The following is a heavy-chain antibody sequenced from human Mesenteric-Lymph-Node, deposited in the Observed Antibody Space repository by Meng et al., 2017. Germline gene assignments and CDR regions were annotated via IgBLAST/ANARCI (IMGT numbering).Heavy chain of an antibody. CDR2: INAGNGNT. CDR3: ARCIAVAGNWFDP. Sequence: QVHLVQSGAEGKKPGAAGKVCCKASGYPFTTYAIHWVRQAPGQRLEWMGWINAGNGNTRYSQKFQGRVSITRDTSASTAYMELSSLRSEDTAVYYCARCIAVAGNWFDPWGQGTLVTVSS. J-gene: IGHJ5*02. D-gene: IGHD6-19*01. V-gene: IGHV1-3*01. CDR1: GYPFTTYA.